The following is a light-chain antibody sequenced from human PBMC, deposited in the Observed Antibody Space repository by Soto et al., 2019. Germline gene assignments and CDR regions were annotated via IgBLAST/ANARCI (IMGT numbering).Light chain of an antibody. Sequence: ESVLTQSPGTLSMSPGERATLSCRASQSVSSRALAWYQQKTGQAPRLLIYGASSRAPGIPDRFSGSGSGTDFTLTISRLESEDFAVYYCQQYSSSPWTFGQGTKVEI. J-gene: IGKJ1*01. CDR3: QQYSSSPWT. V-gene: IGKV3-20*01. CDR2: GAS. CDR1: QSVSSRA.